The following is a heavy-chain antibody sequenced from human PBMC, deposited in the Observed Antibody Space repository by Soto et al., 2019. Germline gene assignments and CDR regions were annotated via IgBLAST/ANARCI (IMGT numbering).Heavy chain of an antibody. Sequence: QVQLVQSGAEVKEPGASVKVSCRASRYTFANYDINWLRQAAGQGLEWMGWMSPSSGDTGYAQKFQGRVTMTRDTSINTAYVELSSLRSEDTALYYCARGVDAGVDYWGQGTLVTVSS. D-gene: IGHD3-10*01. CDR2: MSPSSGDT. CDR3: ARGVDAGVDY. CDR1: RYTFANYD. V-gene: IGHV1-8*01. J-gene: IGHJ4*02.